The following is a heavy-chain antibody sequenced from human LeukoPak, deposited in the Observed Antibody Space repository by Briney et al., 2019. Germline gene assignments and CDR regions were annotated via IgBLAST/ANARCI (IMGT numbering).Heavy chain of an antibody. CDR3: ARGAGGFDY. J-gene: IGHJ4*02. Sequence: ASVKVSCKASGYTFTGCSIHWVRQAPGQGLEWMGRINPNSGGTNSAQKFQGRVTMTRDTSISTAYMELSRLTSDDTAVYYCARGAGGFDYWGQGTLVTVSS. D-gene: IGHD3-10*01. CDR1: GYTFTGCS. V-gene: IGHV1-2*06. CDR2: INPNSGGT.